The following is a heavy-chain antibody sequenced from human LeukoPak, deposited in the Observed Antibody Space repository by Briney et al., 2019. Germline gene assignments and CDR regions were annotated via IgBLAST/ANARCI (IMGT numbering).Heavy chain of an antibody. CDR3: AEDTDTERAYYYYGMDV. J-gene: IGHJ6*02. D-gene: IGHD1-1*01. V-gene: IGHV3-30*18. CDR1: GFTFSSYG. Sequence: TGGSLRLSCAASGFTFSSYGMHWVRQAPGKGLEWVAVISYDGSNKYYADSVKGRFTISRDNSKNMLYLQMNSLRAEDTAVYYCAEDTDTERAYYYYGMDVWGQGTTVTVSS. CDR2: ISYDGSNK.